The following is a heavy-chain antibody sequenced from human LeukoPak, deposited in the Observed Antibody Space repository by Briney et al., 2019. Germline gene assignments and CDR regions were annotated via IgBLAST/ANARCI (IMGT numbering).Heavy chain of an antibody. V-gene: IGHV1-2*02. CDR2: INPNRGDT. Sequence: GASVTVFCRASGYTFTGYYMHWVRRAPGQGREGMGWINPNRGDTNYAQKFQGRVTMTGDTSISTAYMALSRLSSDDTAVYYCATMLRGIVVPRFDDWGQGTLLTVSS. CDR3: ATMLRGIVVPRFDD. CDR1: GYTFTGYY. D-gene: IGHD3-10*01. J-gene: IGHJ4*02.